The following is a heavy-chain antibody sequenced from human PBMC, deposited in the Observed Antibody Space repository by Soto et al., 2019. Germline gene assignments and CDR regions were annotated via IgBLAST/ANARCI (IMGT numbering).Heavy chain of an antibody. D-gene: IGHD3-3*01. J-gene: IGHJ5*02. CDR3: ARETPRITIFGVVTSFDP. CDR2: TSYSGKA. Sequence: SETLSLTCTVSGDSIINTNYCWGWIRQAPGKGLEWIGSTSYSGKAHYNPSLKSRVTISLDTSKNQVSLEMGSVTAADTAVYYCARETPRITIFGVVTSFDPWGQGTLVTVSS. V-gene: IGHV4-39*02. CDR1: GDSIINTNYC.